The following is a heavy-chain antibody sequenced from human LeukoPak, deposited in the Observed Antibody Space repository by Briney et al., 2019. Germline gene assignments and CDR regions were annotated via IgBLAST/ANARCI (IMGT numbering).Heavy chain of an antibody. V-gene: IGHV4-34*01. J-gene: IGHJ4*02. Sequence: SETLSLTCAVYGGSFSGYYWSWIRQPPGKGLEWIGEINHSGSTNYNPSLKSRVTISVDTSKNQFSLKLSSVTAADTAVYYCARKGPPRYSTIDYWGQGTLVTVSS. CDR1: GGSFSGYY. CDR3: ARKGPPRYSTIDY. CDR2: INHSGST. D-gene: IGHD1-26*01.